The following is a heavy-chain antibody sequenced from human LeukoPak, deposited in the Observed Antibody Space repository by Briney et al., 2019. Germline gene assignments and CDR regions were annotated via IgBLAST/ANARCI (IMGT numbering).Heavy chain of an antibody. CDR2: RRYSGST. CDR3: ARDPSGYFNY. J-gene: IGHJ4*02. V-gene: IGHV4-61*01. Sequence: SETLSLTCTVSGVSVSSGNYYWSWIRQPPGKGLEWIGYRRYSGSTNYNPSLKSRVTISVDTSKNQFSLKLSSVTAADTAVYYCARDPSGYFNYWGQGTLATVSS. CDR1: GVSVSSGNYY. D-gene: IGHD3-22*01.